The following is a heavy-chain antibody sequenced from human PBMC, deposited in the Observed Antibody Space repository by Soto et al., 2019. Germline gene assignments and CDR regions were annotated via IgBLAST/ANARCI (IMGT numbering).Heavy chain of an antibody. D-gene: IGHD6-6*01. CDR1: GGTFSSYA. Sequence: GASVKVSCKASGGTFSSYAISWVRQAPGQGLEWMGWINPNSGGTNYAQKFQGWVTMTRDTSISTAYMELSRLRSDDTAVYYCARDIAARPDYYYGMDVWGQGTTVTVSS. V-gene: IGHV1-2*04. CDR3: ARDIAARPDYYYGMDV. CDR2: INPNSGGT. J-gene: IGHJ6*02.